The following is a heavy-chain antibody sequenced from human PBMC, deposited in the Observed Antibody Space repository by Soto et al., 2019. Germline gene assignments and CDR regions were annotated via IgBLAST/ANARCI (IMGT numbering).Heavy chain of an antibody. CDR1: GFTFSSYG. J-gene: IGHJ6*02. D-gene: IGHD2-2*01. CDR3: ARAQYCISTSCFPYYYYGMDV. V-gene: IGHV3-33*01. CDR2: IWYDGSNK. Sequence: QVQLVESGGGVVQPGRSLRLSCAASGFTFSSYGMHWVRQAPGKGLEWVAVIWYDGSNKYYADSVKGRFTISRDNSKNALYLKMNGLRAEDTAVYYCARAQYCISTSCFPYYYYGMDVWGQGTTVTVSS.